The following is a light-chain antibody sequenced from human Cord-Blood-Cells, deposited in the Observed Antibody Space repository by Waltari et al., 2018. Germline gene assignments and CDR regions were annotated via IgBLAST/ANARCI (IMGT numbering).Light chain of an antibody. Sequence: QSALTPPRSVSGSPGQSVTISCTGTSSDVVGYNYVSWYQQHPGKAPTLRLYAVSKRPPGVPDRCSGSKSGITASRTISGLQAEDEADYYCCSYAGSYTWVFGGRTKLTVL. CDR2: AVS. CDR1: SSDVVGYNY. V-gene: IGLV2-11*01. J-gene: IGLJ3*02. CDR3: CSYAGSYTWV.